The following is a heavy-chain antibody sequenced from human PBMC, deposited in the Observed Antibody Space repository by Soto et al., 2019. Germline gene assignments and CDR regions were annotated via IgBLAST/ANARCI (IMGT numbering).Heavy chain of an antibody. V-gene: IGHV4-31*03. CDR3: TRVGGINWFDP. J-gene: IGHJ5*02. CDR2: IYYSGST. Sequence: QVQLQESGPGLVKPSQTLSLTCTVSGGSISSGGYYWSWIRQHPGKGLEWIGYIYYSGSTYYNPSLKSRFTTSVDTSKNQFSPKLSSVTAADTAVYYCTRVGGINWFDPWGQGTLVTVSS. D-gene: IGHD3-16*01. CDR1: GGSISSGGYY.